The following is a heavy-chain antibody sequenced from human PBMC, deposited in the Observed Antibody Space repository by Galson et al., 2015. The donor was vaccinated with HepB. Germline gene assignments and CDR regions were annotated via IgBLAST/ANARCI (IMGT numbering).Heavy chain of an antibody. D-gene: IGHD6-19*01. CDR3: ARVRGGWQIGH. CDR1: GDSVSSNIPT. V-gene: IGHV6-1*01. CDR2: TYYRSKWYN. Sequence: CAISGDSVSSNIPTWNWIRQSPSGGLEWLGRTYYRSKWYNDYGISVKSRITINPDTSKNQFSLHLKSVTPEDTAVYYCARVRGGWQIGHRGQGTLVTVSS. J-gene: IGHJ4*02.